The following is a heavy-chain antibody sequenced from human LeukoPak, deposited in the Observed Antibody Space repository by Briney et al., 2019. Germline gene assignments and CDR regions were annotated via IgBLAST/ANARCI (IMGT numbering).Heavy chain of an antibody. V-gene: IGHV1-18*01. CDR1: GYTFTSYG. CDR3: ATSAAGTVYFDY. CDR2: ISPYNGNT. J-gene: IGHJ4*02. D-gene: IGHD6-13*01. Sequence: ASVKVSCKASGYTFTSYGISWVRQAPGQGLEWMGWISPYNGNTNYAQKLQGRVTMTTDTSTSTAYMELRSLRSDDTAVYYCATSAAGTVYFDYWGQGTLVTVSS.